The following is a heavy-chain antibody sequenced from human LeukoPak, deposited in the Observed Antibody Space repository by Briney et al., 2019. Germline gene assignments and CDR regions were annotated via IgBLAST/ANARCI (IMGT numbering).Heavy chain of an antibody. CDR2: IYYSGST. J-gene: IGHJ4*02. Sequence: SETLSLTCTVSGGSISSSSYYWGWIRQPPGKGLEWIGSIYYSGSTYYNPSLKGRVTISVDTSKNQFSLKLSSVTAADTAVYYCATGNLARGAYYYDRKFDYWGQGTLVTVSS. D-gene: IGHD3-22*01. CDR1: GGSISSSSYY. CDR3: ATGNLARGAYYYDRKFDY. V-gene: IGHV4-39*01.